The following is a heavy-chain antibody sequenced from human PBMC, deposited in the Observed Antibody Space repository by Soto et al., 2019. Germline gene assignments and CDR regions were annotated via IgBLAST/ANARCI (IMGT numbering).Heavy chain of an antibody. J-gene: IGHJ5*02. CDR3: AKDEPAAGTGGFDP. Sequence: GGSLRLSCAASGFTFSTYALTWVRQAPGKGLEWVSTVSGSGNFTYYADSVKGRFTISRDNSKTAVFLQMNSLRAEDTAVYYCAKDEPAAGTGGFDPWGQGTLVTVSS. CDR2: VSGSGNFT. CDR1: GFTFSTYA. D-gene: IGHD6-13*01. V-gene: IGHV3-23*01.